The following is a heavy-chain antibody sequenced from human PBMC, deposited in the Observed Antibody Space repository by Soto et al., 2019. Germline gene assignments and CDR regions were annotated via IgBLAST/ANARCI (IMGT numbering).Heavy chain of an antibody. Sequence: GGALGLSFAAFGFNFFNYAMGWVLQDPGTWVVCVSAISGSGSDSYYVDSVKGRFTISRDNSENTLYLQMNSLRAEDTAIYYCAKLGSSSWSPHYYFDYWGQGALVTVS. CDR1: GFNFFNYA. D-gene: IGHD2-2*01. CDR3: AKLGSSSWSPHYYFDY. J-gene: IGHJ4*02. V-gene: IGHV3-23*01. CDR2: ISGSGSDS.